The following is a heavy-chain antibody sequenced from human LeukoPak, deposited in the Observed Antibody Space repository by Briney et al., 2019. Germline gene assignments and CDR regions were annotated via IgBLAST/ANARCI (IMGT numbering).Heavy chain of an antibody. CDR1: GYTFTSYD. J-gene: IGHJ4*02. CDR2: MNPNSGNT. V-gene: IGHV1-8*01. CDR3: ARRSQAGGTGIGY. Sequence: ASVKVSCKASGYTFTSYDINWVRQATGQGLEWMGWMNPNSGNTGSAQKFQGRLTMTRNTSISTAYMEPSSLRSEDTAVYYCARRSQAGGTGIGYWGQGTLVTVPS. D-gene: IGHD6-19*01.